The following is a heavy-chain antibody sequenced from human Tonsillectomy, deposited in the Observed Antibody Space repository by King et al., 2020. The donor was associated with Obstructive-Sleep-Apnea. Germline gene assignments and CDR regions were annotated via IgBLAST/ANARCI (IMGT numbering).Heavy chain of an antibody. CDR2: VYHSGST. Sequence: QLQESGPGLVKPSGTLSLTCAVSGGSIISSNWWSWVRQPPGKGLEWIGEVYHSGSTNYNPSLKSRVTISVDKSKNQFSLKLSSLTAADPAVYYCARDEVGYGYLDYWGQGTLVTVSS. J-gene: IGHJ4*02. CDR3: ARDEVGYGYLDY. CDR1: GGSIISSNW. V-gene: IGHV4-4*02. D-gene: IGHD5-18*01.